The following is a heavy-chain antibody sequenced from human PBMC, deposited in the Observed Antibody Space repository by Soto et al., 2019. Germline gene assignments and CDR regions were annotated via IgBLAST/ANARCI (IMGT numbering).Heavy chain of an antibody. D-gene: IGHD2-15*01. Sequence: QVQLQESGPGLVQPSQTLSLTCTVSGGSISSGGYFWSWIQQHPGKGLEWIGSIYYSGSTYCNPSLKSRITISVDTSKNQFSLKLSSVTAADTAVYYCARGVAIWGQGTMVTVSS. CDR3: ARGVAI. CDR2: IYYSGST. V-gene: IGHV4-31*03. J-gene: IGHJ3*02. CDR1: GGSISSGGYF.